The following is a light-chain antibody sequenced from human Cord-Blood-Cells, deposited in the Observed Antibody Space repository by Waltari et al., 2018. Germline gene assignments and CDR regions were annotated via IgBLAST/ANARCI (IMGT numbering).Light chain of an antibody. Sequence: DIQMTQSPSSLSASVGDRVTITCRASQSISSDLNWYQQKPGKAPKLLIYAASSLQSGVPSRFSGSGSGTDFTLTISSLQPEDFATYDCQQSYSTPPTFGGGTKVEIK. V-gene: IGKV1-39*01. CDR1: QSISSD. CDR2: AAS. J-gene: IGKJ4*01. CDR3: QQSYSTPPT.